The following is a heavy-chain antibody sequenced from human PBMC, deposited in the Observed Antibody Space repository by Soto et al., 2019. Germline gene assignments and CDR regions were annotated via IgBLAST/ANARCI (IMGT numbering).Heavy chain of an antibody. D-gene: IGHD1-1*01. Sequence: QVQLQESGPGLVKPSGTLSLTCDVSGYSISSTYWWSWVRQSPLEGLEWIGEIYPTTGRANYNPSLRSRVTISADSSKNPFSLNLRSVTAADTAVYYCARHVGVTGTRGFDYWGQGIPVRVSS. V-gene: IGHV4-4*02. CDR3: ARHVGVTGTRGFDY. CDR1: GYSISSTYW. J-gene: IGHJ4*02. CDR2: IYPTTGRA.